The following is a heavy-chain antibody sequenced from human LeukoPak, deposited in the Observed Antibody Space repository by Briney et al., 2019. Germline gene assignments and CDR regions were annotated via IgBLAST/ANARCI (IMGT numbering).Heavy chain of an antibody. CDR1: GGSISSGGCY. Sequence: SETLSLTCTVSGGSISSGGCYWSWIRQHPGKDLEWIGYMSYSGDTQYNPSLKSRLSISADTSKNQFSLKLSSATAADTAVYYCARYTYETSTGSGIDYWGQGTLVTVSS. V-gene: IGHV4-31*03. D-gene: IGHD3-22*01. CDR2: MSYSGDT. CDR3: ARYTYETSTGSGIDY. J-gene: IGHJ4*02.